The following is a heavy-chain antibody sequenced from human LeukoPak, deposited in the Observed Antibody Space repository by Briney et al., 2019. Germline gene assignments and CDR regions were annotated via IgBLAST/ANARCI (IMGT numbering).Heavy chain of an antibody. CDR2: ISYDGSRK. CDR3: AKDLGVQWLVPYYFDY. J-gene: IGHJ4*02. CDR1: GFTFSNYG. D-gene: IGHD6-19*01. V-gene: IGHV3-30*18. Sequence: GRSLRLSCAASGFTFSNYGMHWVRQAPGKGLEWVAVISYDGSRKYYAGSVKGRFTISRDNSKNTLYLQMNSLRAEDTAVYYCAKDLGVQWLVPYYFDYWGQGTLVTVSS.